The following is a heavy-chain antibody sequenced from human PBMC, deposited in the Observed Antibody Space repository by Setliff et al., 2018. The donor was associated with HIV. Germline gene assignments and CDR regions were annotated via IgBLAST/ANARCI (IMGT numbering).Heavy chain of an antibody. CDR3: AREDKYGYSSSWYNY. V-gene: IGHV4-61*09. CDR2: IYSIENT. D-gene: IGHD6-13*01. J-gene: IGHJ4*02. Sequence: SETLSLTCTVSGGSFSSGNYYWSWIRQPAGKGLEWIGHIYSIENTNYNPSLKSRVTISVDTSKNQSSLKLRSLTAADTAVYYCAREDKYGYSSSWYNYWGQGALVTVSS. CDR1: GGSFSSGNYY.